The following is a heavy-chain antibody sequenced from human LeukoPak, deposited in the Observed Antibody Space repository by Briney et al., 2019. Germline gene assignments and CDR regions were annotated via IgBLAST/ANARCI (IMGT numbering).Heavy chain of an antibody. Sequence: SETLSLTCTVSGGSISSGDFYWTWIRPPPGKGLEWIGYIYYSGNTYYNPSLKSRVTISVDTSKNQFSLKLSSVTAADTAVYYCAATASNWFDPWGQGTLVTVSS. CDR3: AATASNWFDP. CDR1: GGSISSGDFY. CDR2: IYYSGNT. J-gene: IGHJ5*02. D-gene: IGHD5-18*01. V-gene: IGHV4-30-4*08.